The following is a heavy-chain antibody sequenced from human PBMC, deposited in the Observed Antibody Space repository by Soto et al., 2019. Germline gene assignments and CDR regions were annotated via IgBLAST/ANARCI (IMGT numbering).Heavy chain of an antibody. CDR2: INPHSGAT. CDR1: GYIFSANY. Sequence: ASVKVSCKASGYIFSANYIHWVRQAPGQGLEWLGWINPHSGATNYAQKFLGRVTMSADTSASTAYMDLARLKSDDTAAYYCVRPHALGFSNWFDHWGRGTLVTVPS. D-gene: IGHD3-10*01. J-gene: IGHJ5*02. V-gene: IGHV1-2*02. CDR3: VRPHALGFSNWFDH.